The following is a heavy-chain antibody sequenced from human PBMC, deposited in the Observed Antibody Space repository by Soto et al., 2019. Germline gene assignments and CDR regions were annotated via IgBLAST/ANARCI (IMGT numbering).Heavy chain of an antibody. CDR1: GFTFSSYA. J-gene: IGHJ4*02. CDR2: ISYDGSNK. CDR3: ASEGRDDYYFDY. V-gene: IGHV3-30-3*01. D-gene: IGHD3-16*01. Sequence: QVQLVESGGGVVQPGRSLRLFCAASGFTFSSYAMHWVRQAPGKGLEWVAVISYDGSNKYYADSVKGRFTISRDNSKNTLYLQMNSLRAEDTAVYYCASEGRDDYYFDYWGQGTLVTVSS.